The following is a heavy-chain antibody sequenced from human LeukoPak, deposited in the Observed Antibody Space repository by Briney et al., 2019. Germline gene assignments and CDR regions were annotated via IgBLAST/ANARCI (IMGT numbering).Heavy chain of an antibody. D-gene: IGHD5-24*01. J-gene: IGHJ4*02. CDR2: ISSSGTTI. Sequence: GGSLRLSCAASGFTFSGYAMTWVRQAPGKGLEWVSYISSSGTTIYYADSVKGRFTISRDNAKNSLFLQMNSLRAEDTAVYYCARDRSTMPNWGQGSLVTVSS. CDR1: GFTFSGYA. CDR3: ARDRSTMPN. V-gene: IGHV3-48*03.